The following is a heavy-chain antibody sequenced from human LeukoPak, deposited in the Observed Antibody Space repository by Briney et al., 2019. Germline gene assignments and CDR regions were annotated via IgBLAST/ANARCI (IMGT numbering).Heavy chain of an antibody. CDR1: GGSISSYY. V-gene: IGHV4-59*01. J-gene: IGHJ4*02. Sequence: PSETLSLTCTVSGGSISSYYWSWIRQPPGKGLEWIGYIFYSGSTNYNPSLKSRVTISVDTSKNQFSLRLSSVTAADTAVYYCARVTGYVMEDYFDYWGQGTLVTVSS. D-gene: IGHD6-13*01. CDR3: ARVTGYVMEDYFDY. CDR2: IFYSGST.